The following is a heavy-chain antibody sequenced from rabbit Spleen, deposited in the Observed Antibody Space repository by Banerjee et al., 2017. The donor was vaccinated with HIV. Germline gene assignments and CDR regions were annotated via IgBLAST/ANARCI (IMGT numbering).Heavy chain of an antibody. V-gene: IGHV1S45*01. D-gene: IGHD4-2*01. CDR1: GFSFSSSDY. CDR2: IAGSSSGFT. Sequence: EQLVESGGGLVQPGASLTLTCTASGFSFSSSDYICWVRQAPGKGLEWISCIAGSSSGFTYSATWAKGRFTISITSSTTVTLQMTGLTAADTATYFCARDAGTYDYIDGYFNLWGPGTLVTVS. CDR3: ARDAGTYDYIDGYFNL. J-gene: IGHJ4*01.